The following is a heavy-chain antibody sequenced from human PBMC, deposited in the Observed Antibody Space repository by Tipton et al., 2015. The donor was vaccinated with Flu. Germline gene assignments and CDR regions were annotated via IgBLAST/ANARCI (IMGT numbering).Heavy chain of an antibody. CDR3: ARGQWLKWFDL. CDR1: GYTFTNYW. V-gene: IGHV5-51*03. J-gene: IGHJ2*01. D-gene: IGHD6-19*01. CDR2: IYPGDSDT. Sequence: QLVQSGAELKKPGESLKISCKGSGYTFTNYWIGWVRQMPGKGLEWMGIIYPGDSDTRYSPYFQDQVTISADKSISTAYLQWNSLKASNTAMYYCARGQWLKWFDLWGRGTLVTVSS.